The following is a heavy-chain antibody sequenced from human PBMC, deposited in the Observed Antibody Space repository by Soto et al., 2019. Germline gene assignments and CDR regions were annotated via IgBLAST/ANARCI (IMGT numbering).Heavy chain of an antibody. V-gene: IGHV3-66*01. Sequence: SLRLSCAASGFTVSSNYMSWVRQAPGRGLEWVSVTYPGGTTHYADSVKGRFTISRDNSKNTMDLQMNSLRADDTAMYYCTREFRTSGSRDAVDIWGQGTVVTVS. CDR1: GFTVSSNY. D-gene: IGHD1-26*01. J-gene: IGHJ3*02. CDR3: TREFRTSGSRDAVDI. CDR2: TYPGGTT.